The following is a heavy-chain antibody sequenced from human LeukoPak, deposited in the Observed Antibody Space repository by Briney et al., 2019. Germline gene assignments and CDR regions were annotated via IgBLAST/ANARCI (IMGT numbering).Heavy chain of an antibody. V-gene: IGHV4-59*01. Sequence: SETLSLTCTVSGGSISCYYWSWIRQPPGKGLEWIGYIYYSGSTNYNPSLKSRVTISVDTSKNQFSLKLSSVTAADTAVYYCAGGGDSSGYYYDYWGQGTLVTVSS. D-gene: IGHD3-22*01. J-gene: IGHJ4*02. CDR2: IYYSGST. CDR1: GGSISCYY. CDR3: AGGGDSSGYYYDY.